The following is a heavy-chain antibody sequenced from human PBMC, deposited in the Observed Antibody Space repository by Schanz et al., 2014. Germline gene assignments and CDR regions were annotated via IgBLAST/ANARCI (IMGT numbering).Heavy chain of an antibody. V-gene: IGHV3-48*04. CDR2: ISSVGISK. D-gene: IGHD3-22*01. CDR1: GFTFSAYG. J-gene: IGHJ4*02. Sequence: EVQLLESGGDLVQPGRSLRLSCAASGFTFSAYGMHWVRQAPGKGLEWVSYISSVGISKYYADPVKGRFTISRDSAKNSLYLQMNSLRTEDTAVYFCAKSYDTSGYSGFDYWGQGTLVTVSS. CDR3: AKSYDTSGYSGFDY.